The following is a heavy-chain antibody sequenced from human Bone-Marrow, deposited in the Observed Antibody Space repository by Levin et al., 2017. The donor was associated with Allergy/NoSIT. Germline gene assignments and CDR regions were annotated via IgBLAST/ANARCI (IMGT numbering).Heavy chain of an antibody. J-gene: IGHJ4*02. CDR1: GFIFGSYA. CDR3: GKDQAAAGRRCIEY. CDR2: ISYDGGYE. V-gene: IGHV3-30*18. D-gene: IGHD6-13*01. Sequence: PGGSLRLSCTASGFIFGSYAMHWVRQAPGKGLEWMAVISYDGGYEFYADSVKGRFTISRDTSKNTLYLQMNSLRVEDTAVYYCGKDQAAAGRRCIEYWGQGTLVTVSS.